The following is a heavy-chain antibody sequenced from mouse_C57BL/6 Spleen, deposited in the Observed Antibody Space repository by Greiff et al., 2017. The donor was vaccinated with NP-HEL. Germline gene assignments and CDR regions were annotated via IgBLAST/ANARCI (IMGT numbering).Heavy chain of an antibody. CDR2: IDPENGDT. CDR3: TIYYGSSPGYFDV. V-gene: IGHV14-4*01. D-gene: IGHD1-1*01. J-gene: IGHJ1*03. CDR1: GFNIKDDY. Sequence: VQLQQSGAELVRPGASVKLSCTASGFNIKDDYMHWVKQRPEQGLEWIGWIDPENGDTEYASKFQGKATITADTSSNTAYLQLSSLTSEDTAVYYCTIYYGSSPGYFDVWGTGTTVTVSS.